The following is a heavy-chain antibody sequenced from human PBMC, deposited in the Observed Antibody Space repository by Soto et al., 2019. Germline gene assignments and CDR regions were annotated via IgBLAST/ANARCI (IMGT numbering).Heavy chain of an antibody. J-gene: IGHJ4*02. CDR2: IIPAFWTT. Sequence: QVHVVQSGAEVKKPGSSVKVTCKSFVGTFNSFGINWVRQAPGQGLEYMGGIIPAFWTTNFAQRFRDRVTLVADGSSTTSSMELSSLTSDDTATYYCAIEVWGQGGHYLDSWGQGTLVTVSS. CDR1: VGTFNSFG. V-gene: IGHV1-69*01. CDR3: AIEVWGQGGHYLDS. D-gene: IGHD7-27*01.